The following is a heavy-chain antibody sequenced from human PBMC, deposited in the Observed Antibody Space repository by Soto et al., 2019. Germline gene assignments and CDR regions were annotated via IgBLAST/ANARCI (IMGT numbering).Heavy chain of an antibody. D-gene: IGHD3-16*01. CDR1: GGSFSDNY. CDR2: INHSGST. J-gene: IGHJ5*02. Sequence: PSETLSLTGAVYGGSFSDNYWSWIRQPPGKGLEWLGEINHSGSTNHNPSLKSRVTILADTSKKQFSLKLSSVTAADTAVYYCARGRGEIQGPWGQGTLVTVSS. V-gene: IGHV4-34*01. CDR3: ARGRGEIQGP.